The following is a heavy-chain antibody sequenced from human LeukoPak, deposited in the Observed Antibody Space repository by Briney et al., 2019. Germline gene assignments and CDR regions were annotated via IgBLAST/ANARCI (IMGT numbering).Heavy chain of an antibody. D-gene: IGHD2-15*01. Sequence: GRSLRLSCAASGFTFSSYEMNWVRQAPGKGLEWVSYISSSGSTIYYADSVKGRFTISRDNAKNSLYLQMNSLRAEDTAVYYCVRDGRYCTGGSCYPHWGQGTLVTVSS. CDR2: ISSSGSTI. J-gene: IGHJ4*02. CDR3: VRDGRYCTGGSCYPH. V-gene: IGHV3-48*03. CDR1: GFTFSSYE.